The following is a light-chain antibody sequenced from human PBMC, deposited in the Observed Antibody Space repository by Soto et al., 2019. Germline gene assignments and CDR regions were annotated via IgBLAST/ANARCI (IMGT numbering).Light chain of an antibody. J-gene: IGKJ5*01. CDR1: QGISSY. CDR2: AAS. V-gene: IGKV1-9*01. Sequence: DIQLTQSPSFLSASVGDRVTITCRASQGISSYLAWYQQKPGKAPKLLIYAASTLQSGVPSRFSGSGSGTEFTLTISCLQPEDFATYYCQQLNSYPLITFGQGTRLEIK. CDR3: QQLNSYPLIT.